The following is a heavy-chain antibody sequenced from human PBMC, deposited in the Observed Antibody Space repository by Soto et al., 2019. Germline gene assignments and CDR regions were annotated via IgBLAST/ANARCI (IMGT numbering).Heavy chain of an antibody. J-gene: IGHJ5*02. V-gene: IGHV4-59*01. Sequence: SETLSLTCTVSGGSISSYYWSWIRQPPGKGLEWIGYIYYSGSTNYNPSLKSRVTISVDTSKNQFSLKLSSVTAADTAVYYRARMDIVVVPAAMRGSWFDPWGQGTLVTVSS. D-gene: IGHD2-2*03. CDR2: IYYSGST. CDR1: GGSISSYY. CDR3: ARMDIVVVPAAMRGSWFDP.